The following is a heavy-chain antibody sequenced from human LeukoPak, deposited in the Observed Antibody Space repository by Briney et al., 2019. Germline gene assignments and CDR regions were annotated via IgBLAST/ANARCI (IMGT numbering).Heavy chain of an antibody. J-gene: IGHJ4*02. Sequence: PSETLSLTCAVYGGSFSGYYWSWIRQPPGKGLEWIGEINHSGSTNYNPSLKSRVTISVDTSKNQFSLKLSSVTAADTAVYYCARERYSGYDYLFDYWGQGTLVTVSS. D-gene: IGHD5-12*01. CDR3: ARERYSGYDYLFDY. CDR1: GGSFSGYY. CDR2: INHSGST. V-gene: IGHV4-34*01.